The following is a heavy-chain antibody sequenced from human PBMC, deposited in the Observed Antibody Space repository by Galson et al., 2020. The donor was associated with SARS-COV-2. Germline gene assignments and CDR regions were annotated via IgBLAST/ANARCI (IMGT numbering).Heavy chain of an antibody. CDR2: IHSTGTA. CDR3: TRYQEYDRCCHYMDV. CDR1: GGSISGYY. D-gene: IGHD3-16*01. V-gene: IGHV4-59*01. J-gene: IGHJ6*03. Sequence: SETLSLTCTVSGGSISGYYWGWFRQPPGKGLEWIGYIHSTGTARYNPSLNSRVTISVDRSKNQFSLSLSSVTAADTAVYYCTRYQEYDRCCHYMDVWGTGSTVIVSS.